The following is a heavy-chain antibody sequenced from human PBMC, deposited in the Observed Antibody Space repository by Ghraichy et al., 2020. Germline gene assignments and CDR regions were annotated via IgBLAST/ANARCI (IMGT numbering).Heavy chain of an antibody. CDR3: ARDQRLDSSGYHPRWFDP. Sequence: ASVKVSCKASGYTFTSYAMHWVRQAPGQRLEWMGWINAGNGNTKYSQKFQGRVTITRDTSASTAYMELSSLRSEDTAVYYCARDQRLDSSGYHPRWFDPWGQGTLVTVSS. V-gene: IGHV1-3*01. J-gene: IGHJ5*02. CDR1: GYTFTSYA. CDR2: INAGNGNT. D-gene: IGHD3-22*01.